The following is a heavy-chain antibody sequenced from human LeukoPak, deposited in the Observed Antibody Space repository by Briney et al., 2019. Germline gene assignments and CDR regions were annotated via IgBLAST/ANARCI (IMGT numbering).Heavy chain of an antibody. Sequence: SETLSLTCTVSGGSISSSSYYWGWIRQPPGKGLEWIGSIYYSGSTYYNPSLKSRVTISVDTSKNQFSLKLSSVTAADTAVYYCARNSILRYFDFDYWGQGTLVTVSS. CDR3: ARNSILRYFDFDY. J-gene: IGHJ4*02. CDR2: IYYSGST. V-gene: IGHV4-39*01. CDR1: GGSISSSSYY. D-gene: IGHD3-9*01.